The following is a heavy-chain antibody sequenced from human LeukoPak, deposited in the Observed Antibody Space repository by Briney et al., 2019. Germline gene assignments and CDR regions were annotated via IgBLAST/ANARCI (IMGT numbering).Heavy chain of an antibody. CDR1: RGTFSNYA. J-gene: IGHJ6*03. CDR2: IIPIFGTA. D-gene: IGHD5-18*01. Sequence: SVKVSCKASRGTFSNYAISWVRQAPGQGLEWMGGIIPIFGTANYAQKLQGRVTITADESTSTVYMELSSLRSEDTAVYYCARDRGYSYAKKSSEYYYMDVWGKGTTVTISS. V-gene: IGHV1-69*13. CDR3: ARDRGYSYAKKSSEYYYMDV.